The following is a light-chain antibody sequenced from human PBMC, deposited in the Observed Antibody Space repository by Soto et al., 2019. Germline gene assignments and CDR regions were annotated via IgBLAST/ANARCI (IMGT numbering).Light chain of an antibody. CDR3: QQYGGSPPKYT. CDR2: GAS. Sequence: EIVLTQSPGTLSVSPGESATLSCRASQSVSSRYLAWYQQKPGQAPRLLIYGASSRATGIPDRFSGSGSGTDFTLTISRLEPEDFVVYYCQQYGGSPPKYTFGQGTKLEIK. J-gene: IGKJ2*01. CDR1: QSVSSRY. V-gene: IGKV3-20*01.